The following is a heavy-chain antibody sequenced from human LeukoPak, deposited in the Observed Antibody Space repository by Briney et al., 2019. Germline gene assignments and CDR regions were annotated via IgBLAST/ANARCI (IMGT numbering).Heavy chain of an antibody. D-gene: IGHD6-25*01. Sequence: PGGCLRLSCAPSGFTFTSYGMHWVRQAPGKGLEWVAVISYDGSNKYYADSVKGRFTISRDNSKNTLYLQMNSLRAEDTAVYYCAKDLDKQRGIDYWGQGTLVTVSS. CDR1: GFTFTSYG. CDR2: ISYDGSNK. CDR3: AKDLDKQRGIDY. V-gene: IGHV3-30*18. J-gene: IGHJ4*02.